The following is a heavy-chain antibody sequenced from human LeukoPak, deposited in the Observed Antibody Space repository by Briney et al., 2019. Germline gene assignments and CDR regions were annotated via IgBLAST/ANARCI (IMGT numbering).Heavy chain of an antibody. CDR2: ITSRGSTI. J-gene: IGHJ2*01. Sequence: GGSLRLSCAASGFTFSDYFMSWIRQAPGKGLEWVSYITSRGSTIYYADSVKGRFTISRDNAKNSLYLQMNSLRAEDTAVYYCARALYRQHIVVVNAKNYWYFDLWGRGTLVTVSS. CDR1: GFTFSDYF. D-gene: IGHD2-21*01. CDR3: ARALYRQHIVVVNAKNYWYFDL. V-gene: IGHV3-11*04.